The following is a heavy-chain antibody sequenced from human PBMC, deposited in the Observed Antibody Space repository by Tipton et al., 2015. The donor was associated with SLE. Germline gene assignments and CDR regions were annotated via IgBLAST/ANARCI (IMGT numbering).Heavy chain of an antibody. CDR2: IFYSGST. Sequence: TLSLTCTVSGGSISSGSYYWSWIRQSPGKGLEWIGNIFYSGSTNYNPSLKSRVTIFVDTSKNQVSLNLNSVIPADTGIYYCSRDVVASLGDYWGQGTLVTVSS. CDR1: GGSISSGSYY. D-gene: IGHD2-15*01. V-gene: IGHV4-61*01. CDR3: SRDVVASLGDY. J-gene: IGHJ4*02.